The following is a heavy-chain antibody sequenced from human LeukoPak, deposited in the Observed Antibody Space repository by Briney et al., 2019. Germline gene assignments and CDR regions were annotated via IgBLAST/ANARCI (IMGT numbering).Heavy chain of an antibody. D-gene: IGHD3-10*01. CDR3: ARFIYGSGRLANEPTNYYFDY. J-gene: IGHJ4*02. V-gene: IGHV4-31*03. CDR1: GGSISSGGYY. Sequence: SQTLSLTCTVSGGSISSGGYYWSWIRQHPGKGLEWIGYIYYSGSTYYNPSLKSRVTTSVDTSKNQFSLKLSSVTAADTAVYYCARFIYGSGRLANEPTNYYFDYWGQGALVTVSS. CDR2: IYYSGST.